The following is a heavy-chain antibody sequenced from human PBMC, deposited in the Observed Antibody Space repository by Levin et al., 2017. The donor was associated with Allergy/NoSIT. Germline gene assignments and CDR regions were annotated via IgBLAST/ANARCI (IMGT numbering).Heavy chain of an antibody. CDR2: ISGSGGST. Sequence: GESLKISCAASGFTFSSYAMSWVRQAPGKGLEWVSAISGSGGSTYFADSVKGRFTISRDNSKNTLYLQMNSLRAEDTAVYYCAKDGHYDYVWGSYRPPFDYWGQGTLVTVSS. CDR3: AKDGHYDYVWGSYRPPFDY. J-gene: IGHJ4*02. D-gene: IGHD3-16*02. CDR1: GFTFSSYA. V-gene: IGHV3-23*01.